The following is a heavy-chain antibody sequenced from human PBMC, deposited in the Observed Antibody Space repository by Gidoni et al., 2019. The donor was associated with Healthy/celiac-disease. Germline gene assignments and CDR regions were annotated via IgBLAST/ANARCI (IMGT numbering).Heavy chain of an antibody. CDR1: GFTFGSYA. D-gene: IGHD1-26*01. CDR2: ISYDGSNK. Sequence: QVQLVESGGGVVQPGGSRRLSCEASGFTFGSYAMHWVRQAPGKWLEWVAVISYDGSNKYYADSVKGRFTISRDNSKNTLYLQMNSLRAEDTAVYYCARDSPGFGGSYRALFDIWGQGTMVTVSS. V-gene: IGHV3-30-3*01. CDR3: ARDSPGFGGSYRALFDI. J-gene: IGHJ3*02.